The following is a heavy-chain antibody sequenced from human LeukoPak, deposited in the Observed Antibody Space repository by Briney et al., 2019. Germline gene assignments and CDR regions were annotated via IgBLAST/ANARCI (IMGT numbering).Heavy chain of an antibody. CDR1: GFTFSSYS. Sequence: GGSLRLSCAASGFTFSSYSMNWVRQAPGKGLEWVSYISSSSSTIYYADSVKGRFTISRDNAKNSLYLQMNSLRAEDTAVYYCAGAPFGSSWYPEWFDPWGQGTLVTVSS. CDR3: AGAPFGSSWYPEWFDP. V-gene: IGHV3-48*04. J-gene: IGHJ5*02. CDR2: ISSSSSTI. D-gene: IGHD6-13*01.